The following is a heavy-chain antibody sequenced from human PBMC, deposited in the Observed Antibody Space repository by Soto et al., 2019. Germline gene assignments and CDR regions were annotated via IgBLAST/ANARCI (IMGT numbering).Heavy chain of an antibody. J-gene: IGHJ6*02. CDR3: ASGGYCSGGSCYMDYYGMDV. V-gene: IGHV4-30-2*01. CDR2: IYHSGST. Sequence: PSETLSLTCAVSGGSISSGGYSWSWIRQPPGKGLEWIGYIYHSGSTYYNPSPKRRVTISVDRSKNQFSLKLSSVTAADTAVYYCASGGYCSGGSCYMDYYGMDVWGQGTTVTVSS. CDR1: GGSISSGGYS. D-gene: IGHD2-15*01.